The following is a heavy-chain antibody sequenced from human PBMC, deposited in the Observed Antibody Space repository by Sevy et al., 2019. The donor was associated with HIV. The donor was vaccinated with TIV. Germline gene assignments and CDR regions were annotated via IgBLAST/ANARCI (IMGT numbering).Heavy chain of an antibody. CDR3: AKDHTVTAEWVVFDS. CDR2: ISFDGASR. Sequence: GGSLRLSCAASGFTFSHYAMHWIRQAPGKGLEWVAAISFDGASRNYADSVRGRFTISRDDSKNTVYLHMMGLRSEDTAVYFCAKDHTVTAEWVVFDSWGQGTLVTVSA. J-gene: IGHJ4*02. D-gene: IGHD2-21*02. V-gene: IGHV3-30*18. CDR1: GFTFSHYA.